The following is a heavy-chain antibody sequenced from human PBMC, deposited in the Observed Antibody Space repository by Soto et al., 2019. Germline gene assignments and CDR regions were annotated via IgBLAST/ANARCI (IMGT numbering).Heavy chain of an antibody. J-gene: IGHJ4*02. Sequence: QVQLVESGGGVVQPGRSLRLSCAASGFTFSSYAMHWVLQAPGKGLEWVAVISYDGSNKYYADSVKGRFTISRDNSKNTLYLQMNSLRAEDTAVYYCARDPHGYSSGWYSYYFDYWGQGTLVTVSS. D-gene: IGHD6-19*01. CDR1: GFTFSSYA. CDR2: ISYDGSNK. V-gene: IGHV3-30-3*01. CDR3: ARDPHGYSSGWYSYYFDY.